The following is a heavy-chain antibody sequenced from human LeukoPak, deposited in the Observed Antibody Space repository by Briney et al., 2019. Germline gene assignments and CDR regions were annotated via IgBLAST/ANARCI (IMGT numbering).Heavy chain of an antibody. CDR2: IYSGGST. D-gene: IGHD5-12*01. V-gene: IGHV3-66*02. Sequence: GGSLRLSCAASGFAVSSNYMSWVRQAPGMGPEWLSVIYSGGSTDYADSVKGRFTISRDNSKNTLYLQMNSLRGEDTGVYYCARGKGYPQVNYDYWGQGTLVTVSS. CDR1: GFAVSSNY. CDR3: ARGKGYPQVNYDY. J-gene: IGHJ4*02.